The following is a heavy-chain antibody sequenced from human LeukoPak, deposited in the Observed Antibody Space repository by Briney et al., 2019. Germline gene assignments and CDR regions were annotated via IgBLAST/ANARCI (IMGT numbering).Heavy chain of an antibody. J-gene: IGHJ4*02. V-gene: IGHV3-53*01. D-gene: IGHD3-10*01. CDR1: GSTVSSNY. CDR3: ARTLGTMIRGVTPYFDC. Sequence: PGGSLRLSCAASGSTVSSNYMSWVRQAPGEGLEWVSLIYSGGSTYYADSVRGRFTISRDNSKNTLLLQVNSLRAEDTAVYYCARTLGTMIRGVTPYFDCWGQGTLVTVSS. CDR2: IYSGGST.